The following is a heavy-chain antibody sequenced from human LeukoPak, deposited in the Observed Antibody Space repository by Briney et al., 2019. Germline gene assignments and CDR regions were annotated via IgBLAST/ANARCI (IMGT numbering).Heavy chain of an antibody. CDR1: GFTFSSYS. D-gene: IGHD3-22*01. V-gene: IGHV3-48*01. CDR2: IISSSSVI. Sequence: PGGSLRLSCAASGFTFSSYSMNWVRQAPGKGLEWISYIISSSSVIYYADSVKGRFTISRDNAKSSLYLQMNSLRAEDTAVYYCTTVDSSGYFWGQGTLVTVFS. J-gene: IGHJ4*02. CDR3: TTVDSSGYF.